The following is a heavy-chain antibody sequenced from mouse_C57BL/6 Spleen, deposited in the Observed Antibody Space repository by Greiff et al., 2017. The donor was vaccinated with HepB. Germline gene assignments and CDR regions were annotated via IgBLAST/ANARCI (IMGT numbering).Heavy chain of an antibody. V-gene: IGHV2-2*01. D-gene: IGHD2-12*01. CDR3: ASLYDSYAMDY. J-gene: IGHJ4*01. CDR1: GFSLTSYG. CDR2: IWSGGST. Sequence: VQLKESGPGLVQPSQSLSITCTVSGFSLTSYGVHWVRQSPGKGLEWLGVIWSGGSTDYNAAFISRLSISKDNSKSQVFFKMNSLQADDTAIYYCASLYDSYAMDYWGQGTSVTVSS.